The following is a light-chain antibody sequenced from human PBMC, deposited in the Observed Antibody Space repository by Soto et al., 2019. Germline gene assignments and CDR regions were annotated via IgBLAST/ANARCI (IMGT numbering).Light chain of an antibody. Sequence: DIQMTQSPSTLSASVGDRVTITCRASQSIGDSLAWYQQKPGKAPYLLIPDVSSLERGVPSRFSGSGSGTEFTLTISSMQPDDFATFYCQQYNGYSRTFGQGTKVDIK. CDR3: QQYNGYSRT. CDR2: DVS. J-gene: IGKJ1*01. V-gene: IGKV1-5*01. CDR1: QSIGDS.